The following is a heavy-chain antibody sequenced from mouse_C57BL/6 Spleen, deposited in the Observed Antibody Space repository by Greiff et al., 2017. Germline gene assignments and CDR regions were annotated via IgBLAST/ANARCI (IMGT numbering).Heavy chain of an antibody. CDR1: GYAFSSSW. CDR3: ARAPYYGSSYDAMDY. CDR2: IYPGDGDT. J-gene: IGHJ4*01. V-gene: IGHV1-82*01. Sequence: QVQLQQSGPELVKPGASVKISCKASGYAFSSSWMNWVKQRPGKGLEWIGRIYPGDGDTNYNGKFKGKATLTADKSSSTAYMQLSSLTSVDSAVYFCARAPYYGSSYDAMDYWGQGTSVTVSS. D-gene: IGHD1-1*01.